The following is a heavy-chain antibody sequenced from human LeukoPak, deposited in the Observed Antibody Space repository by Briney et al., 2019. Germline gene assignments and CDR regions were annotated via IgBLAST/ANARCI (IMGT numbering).Heavy chain of an antibody. CDR2: ISAYNGNT. CDR3: GKAVAGTSRMGDY. J-gene: IGHJ4*02. D-gene: IGHD6-19*01. V-gene: IGHV1-18*01. CDR1: GYTFTSYG. Sequence: ASVTVSCKASGYTFTSYGISWVRQAPGQGLEWMGWISAYNGNTNYAQKLQGRVTMTTDTSTSTAYMELRSLRSDDTAVYYGGKAVAGTSRMGDYWGQGTLVTVSS.